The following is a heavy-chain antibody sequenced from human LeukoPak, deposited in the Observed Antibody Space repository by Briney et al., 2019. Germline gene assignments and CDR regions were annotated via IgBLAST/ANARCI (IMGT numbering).Heavy chain of an antibody. J-gene: IGHJ4*02. Sequence: GGSLRLSCAASGFPFSSYGMSWVRLAPGKGLEWVSGISGSGGSTRYADSVKGRFTISRDSSKNTLYLQMNSLRAEDTAVYYCAKARGYSYGESIDYWGQGTLVTVFS. CDR2: ISGSGGST. V-gene: IGHV3-23*01. CDR1: GFPFSSYG. D-gene: IGHD5-18*01. CDR3: AKARGYSYGESIDY.